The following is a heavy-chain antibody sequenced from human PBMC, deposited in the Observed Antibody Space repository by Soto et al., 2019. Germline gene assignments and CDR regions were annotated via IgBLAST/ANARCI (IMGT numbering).Heavy chain of an antibody. V-gene: IGHV3-7*01. D-gene: IGHD3-22*01. J-gene: IGHJ3*02. CDR3: AKARPSGGYYYVEAFDI. CDR1: GFTFSNYW. CDR2: IKQDGSEK. Sequence: GGSLRLSCAASGFTFSNYWMSWVRQAPGKGLEWVANIKQDGSEKYYVDSLKGRFTISRDNAKNSLYLQMNSLRAEDTAVYYCAKARPSGGYYYVEAFDIWGQGTMVTVSS.